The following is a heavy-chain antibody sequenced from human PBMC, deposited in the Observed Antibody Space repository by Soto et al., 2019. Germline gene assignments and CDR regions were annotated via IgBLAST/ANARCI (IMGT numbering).Heavy chain of an antibody. Sequence: SETLSLTCAFYCGSFIGYYWSWIRQPPGKGLEWIGEINHSGSTNYNPSLKSRVTISVDTSKNQFSPNLRSVTAADTAVYYCARHGAYSTSVYYYYGMDVWGQGTTVTVSS. CDR2: INHSGST. J-gene: IGHJ6*02. D-gene: IGHD6-13*01. CDR1: CGSFIGYY. CDR3: ARHGAYSTSVYYYYGMDV. V-gene: IGHV4-34*01.